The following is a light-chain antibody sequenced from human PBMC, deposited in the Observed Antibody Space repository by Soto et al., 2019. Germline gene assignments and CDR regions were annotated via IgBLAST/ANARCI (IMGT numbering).Light chain of an antibody. CDR3: SSYTTSNTRQIV. J-gene: IGLJ1*01. CDR2: DVT. CDR1: SSDVGGYNY. V-gene: IGLV2-14*03. Sequence: QSALTQPASVSGSPGQSITIYCTGTSSDVGGYNYVSWYQHHPGKAPKLIIYDVTSRPSGVSIRFSGSNSDNTASLTISGLQPEDEADYHCSSYTTSNTRQIVFGTGTKLTVL.